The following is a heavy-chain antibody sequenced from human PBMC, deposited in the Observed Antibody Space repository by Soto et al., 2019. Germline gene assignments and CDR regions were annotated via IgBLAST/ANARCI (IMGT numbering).Heavy chain of an antibody. V-gene: IGHV1-3*05. CDR1: GYTFTSYA. CDR2: INAGNGNT. D-gene: IGHD3-22*01. Sequence: QVQLVQSGAEEKKPGASVKESCKASGYTFTSYAMHCGGQTPGQRLEWMGWINAGNGNTKYSQKFQGRVTITRDTSASTAYMELRSLRSEDTAEYYCAREARRLSGYSMGYWGQGTLVTVSS. J-gene: IGHJ4*02. CDR3: AREARRLSGYSMGY.